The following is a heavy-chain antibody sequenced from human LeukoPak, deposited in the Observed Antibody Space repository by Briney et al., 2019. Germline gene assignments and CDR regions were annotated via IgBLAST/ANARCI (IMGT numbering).Heavy chain of an antibody. CDR3: ARDQQMATIFGREYYFDY. J-gene: IGHJ4*02. V-gene: IGHV3-48*04. Sequence: PGGSLRLSCAASGFSFSIYGMNWVRQAPGKGLEWVSYISSSGSTIYYADSVKGRFTISRDNAKNSLYLQMNSLRAEDTAVYYCARDQQMATIFGREYYFDYWGQGTLVTVSS. CDR2: ISSSGSTI. CDR1: GFSFSIYG. D-gene: IGHD5-24*01.